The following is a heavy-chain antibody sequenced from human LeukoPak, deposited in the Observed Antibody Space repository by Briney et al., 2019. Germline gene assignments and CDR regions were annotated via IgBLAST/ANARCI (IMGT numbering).Heavy chain of an antibody. CDR1: GGSISSYY. CDR3: ARDGSIVVVPAASVGWYFDL. V-gene: IGHV4-4*09. CDR2: IYTSGST. J-gene: IGHJ2*01. D-gene: IGHD2-2*01. Sequence: SETLSLTCTVSGGSISSYYWSWIRQPPGKGLEWIGYIYTSGSTNYNPSLKSRVTISVDTSKNQFSLKLSSVTAADTAVYYCARDGSIVVVPAASVGWYFDLWGRGTLVTVSS.